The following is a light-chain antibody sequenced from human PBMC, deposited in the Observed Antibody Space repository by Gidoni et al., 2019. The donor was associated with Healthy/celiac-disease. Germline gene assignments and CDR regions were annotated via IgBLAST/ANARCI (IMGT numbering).Light chain of an antibody. Sequence: DIQMTQSPSYLSASVGDRVTIPCRASQSISSYLNGYQEKPGEAPKLLIYAASSVQSGVPSRLSGSGSGRDYTVTISSGQPEDFATYYCEQSYSTPYTFGQGTKVEIK. CDR3: EQSYSTPYT. CDR1: QSISSY. CDR2: AAS. J-gene: IGKJ2*01. V-gene: IGKV1-39*01.